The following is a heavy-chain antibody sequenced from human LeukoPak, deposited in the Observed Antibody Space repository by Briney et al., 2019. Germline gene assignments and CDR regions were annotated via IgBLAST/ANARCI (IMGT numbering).Heavy chain of an antibody. J-gene: IGHJ4*02. V-gene: IGHV3-23*01. D-gene: IGHD3-16*02. CDR3: AIDQNTFGGVIGLFDY. Sequence: PGGSLRLSCAASGFTFSSYTMSWVRQAPGKGLEWVSAISGSGGSTYYADSVKGRFTISRDNSKNTLYLQMNSLRAEDTAVYYCAIDQNTFGGVIGLFDYWGQGTLVTVSS. CDR2: ISGSGGST. CDR1: GFTFSSYT.